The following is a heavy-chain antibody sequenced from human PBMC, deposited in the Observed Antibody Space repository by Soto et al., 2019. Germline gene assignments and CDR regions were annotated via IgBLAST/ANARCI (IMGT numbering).Heavy chain of an antibody. CDR3: TRGPRAISTGRGAY. CDR1: RIIFQLYW. V-gene: IGHV3-74*03. J-gene: IGHJ4*02. D-gene: IGHD1-26*01. CDR2: IYNDGTSS. Sequence: GGPLRLSCTASRIIFQLYWMHWVRQSPGNGLVRISRIYNDGTSSAHAVSVWGRFTISRDNVNDTLHLQMHNLRAQDKGLHDCTRGPRAISTGRGAYWGQGTQVTVSS.